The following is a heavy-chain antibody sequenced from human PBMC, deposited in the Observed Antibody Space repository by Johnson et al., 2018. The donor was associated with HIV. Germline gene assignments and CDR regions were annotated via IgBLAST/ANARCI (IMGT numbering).Heavy chain of an antibody. CDR3: ARAVYSSTSSCAFDI. CDR2: INSDGTST. D-gene: IGHD6-6*01. Sequence: VQLVESGGGLVKPGGSLRLSCAASGFTFINAWMSWVRQAPGKGLVWVSRINSDGTSTSYADSMKGRLTISRDNAKNTLYLQMNSLRAEDTAVYYCARAVYSSTSSCAFDILGQGTMVTVSS. CDR1: GFTFINAW. J-gene: IGHJ3*02. V-gene: IGHV3-74*02.